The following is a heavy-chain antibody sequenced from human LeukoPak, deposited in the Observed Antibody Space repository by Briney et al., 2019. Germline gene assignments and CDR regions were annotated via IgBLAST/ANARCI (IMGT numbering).Heavy chain of an antibody. CDR1: GYTFTGYY. CDR3: ARGASGVYTVTTSWFDP. D-gene: IGHD4-17*01. CDR2: INPNSGGT. V-gene: IGHV1-2*02. J-gene: IGHJ5*02. Sequence: ASVKVSCKASGYTFTGYYMHWVRQAPGQGLEWMGWINPNSGGTNYAQKFQGRVTMTRDTSISTAYMELSRLRSDDTAVYYRARGASGVYTVTTSWFDPWGQGTLVTVSS.